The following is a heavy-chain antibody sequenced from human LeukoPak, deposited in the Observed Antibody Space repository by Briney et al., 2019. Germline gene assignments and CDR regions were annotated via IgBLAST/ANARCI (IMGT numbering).Heavy chain of an antibody. CDR3: ARGSYGSGSYYSDY. V-gene: IGHV4-59*08. CDR2: IYYSGGT. J-gene: IGHJ4*02. D-gene: IGHD3-10*01. CDR1: GGSISSDY. Sequence: PSETLSLTCTVSGGSISSDYWSWIRQPPGKGLEWIGYIYYSGGTNYNPSLKSRVTISVDMSMNQFSLRLRSVTAADTAIYYCARGSYGSGSYYSDYWGQGTLVTVSS.